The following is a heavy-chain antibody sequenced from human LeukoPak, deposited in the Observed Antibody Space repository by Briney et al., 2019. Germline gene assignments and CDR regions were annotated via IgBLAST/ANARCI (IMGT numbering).Heavy chain of an antibody. CDR3: ARQLPEYSYLSRWIDP. CDR2: IYHSGST. CDR1: GGSISSNNYY. Sequence: SETLSLTCTVSGGSISSNNYYWGWIRQPPGNGLEWIGNIYHSGSTYHNPSLKSRVTISVDTSKNQFSLKLSSVTAADTAVYYCARQLPEYSYLSRWIDPWGQGTLVTVSS. D-gene: IGHD5-18*01. V-gene: IGHV4-39*01. J-gene: IGHJ5*02.